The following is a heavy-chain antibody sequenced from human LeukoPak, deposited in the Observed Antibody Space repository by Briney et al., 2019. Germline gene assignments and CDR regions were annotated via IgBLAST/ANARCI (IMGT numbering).Heavy chain of an antibody. Sequence: GESLKISCKGSGYTFTSYYMHWVRQAPGQGLEWMGIINPSGGSTSYAQKFQGRVTMTRDMSTSTVYMELSSLRSEDTAVYYCARGWEYSSPEAAFDIWGQGTMVTVSS. CDR1: GYTFTSYY. CDR3: ARGWEYSSPEAAFDI. CDR2: INPSGGST. J-gene: IGHJ3*02. D-gene: IGHD6-6*01. V-gene: IGHV1-46*01.